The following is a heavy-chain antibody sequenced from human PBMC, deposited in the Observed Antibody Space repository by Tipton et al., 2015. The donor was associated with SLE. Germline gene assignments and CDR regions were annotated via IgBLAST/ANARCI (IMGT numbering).Heavy chain of an antibody. D-gene: IGHD3-3*01. CDR2: IYYSGST. Sequence: TLSLTCTVSGGSISSYYWSWIRQPPGKGLEWIGYIYYSGSTNYNPSLKSRVTISVDTSKNQFSLKLTSVTAADTAVYYCARVGDDFWSGFGYYYYMDVWGKGTTVTVSS. J-gene: IGHJ6*03. V-gene: IGHV4-59*01. CDR3: ARVGDDFWSGFGYYYYMDV. CDR1: GGSISSYY.